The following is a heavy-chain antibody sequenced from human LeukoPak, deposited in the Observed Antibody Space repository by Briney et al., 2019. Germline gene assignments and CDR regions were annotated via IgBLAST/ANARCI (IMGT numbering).Heavy chain of an antibody. V-gene: IGHV3-30*03. D-gene: IGHD3-10*01. CDR3: ATDASGITHHAMDV. J-gene: IGHJ6*02. CDR2: ISTDGSKT. CDR1: GFTFSSYG. Sequence: QPGGSLRLSCAASGFTFSSYGMHWVRQAPGKGLEWVALISTDGSKTYYADSLKGRFTISRDNSKNALNLQMNSLRTEDTAVYYCATDASGITHHAMDVWGQGTTVTVSS.